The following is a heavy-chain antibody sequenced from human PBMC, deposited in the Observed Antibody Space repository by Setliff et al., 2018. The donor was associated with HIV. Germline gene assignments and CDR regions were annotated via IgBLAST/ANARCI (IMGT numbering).Heavy chain of an antibody. V-gene: IGHV3-23*01. J-gene: IGHJ3*01. Sequence: GGSLRLSCVASEFTFSSYAMNWVHQAPGKGLEWVSTISGSGGTKYYADSVKGRFTISRDNSKNTLYLRMDSLRAEDTAIYYCAKDSRRGDAYNVGVFDFWGQGTMVTVSS. D-gene: IGHD3-10*01. CDR1: EFTFSSYA. CDR2: ISGSGGTK. CDR3: AKDSRRGDAYNVGVFDF.